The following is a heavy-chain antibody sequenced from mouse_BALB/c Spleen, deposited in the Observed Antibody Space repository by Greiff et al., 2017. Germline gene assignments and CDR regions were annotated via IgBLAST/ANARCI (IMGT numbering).Heavy chain of an antibody. D-gene: IGHD2-3*01. CDR3: ARSADGYYFDY. J-gene: IGHJ2*01. Sequence: QGVESGGGLVQPGGSRKLSCAASGFTFSSFGMHWVRQAPEKGLEWVAYISSGSSTIYYADTVKGRFTISRDNPKNTLFLQMTSLRSEDTAMYYCARSADGYYFDYWGQGTTLTVSS. CDR2: ISSGSSTI. V-gene: IGHV5-17*02. CDR1: GFTFSSFG.